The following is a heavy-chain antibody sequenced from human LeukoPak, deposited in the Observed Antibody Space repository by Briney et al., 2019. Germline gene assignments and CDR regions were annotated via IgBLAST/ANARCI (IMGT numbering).Heavy chain of an antibody. D-gene: IGHD1-26*01. CDR2: ISGSGGST. CDR3: AKDFSYSGSYVTVFGY. J-gene: IGHJ4*02. Sequence: GGSLRLSCAASGFTFSSYAMSWVRQAPGKGLEWVSAISGSGGSTYYADSVKGRFTISRDNSKNTLYLQMNSLRAEDTAVYYCAKDFSYSGSYVTVFGYWGQGTLVTVSS. CDR1: GFTFSSYA. V-gene: IGHV3-23*01.